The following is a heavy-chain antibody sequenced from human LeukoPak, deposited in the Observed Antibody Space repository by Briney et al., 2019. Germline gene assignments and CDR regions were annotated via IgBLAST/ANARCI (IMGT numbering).Heavy chain of an antibody. D-gene: IGHD3-10*01. Sequence: PSETLSLTCAVSGYSISSGYYWGWIRQPPGKGLEWIGSIYHSGSTYYNPSLKSRVITSVDTSKNQFSLKLSSVTAADTAVYYCARRWFGELFDYWGQGTLVTVSS. V-gene: IGHV4-38-2*01. CDR2: IYHSGST. CDR3: ARRWFGELFDY. J-gene: IGHJ4*02. CDR1: GYSISSGYY.